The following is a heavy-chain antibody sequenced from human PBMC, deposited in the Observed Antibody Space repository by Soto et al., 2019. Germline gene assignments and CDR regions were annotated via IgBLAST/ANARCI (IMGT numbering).Heavy chain of an antibody. D-gene: IGHD1-26*01. J-gene: IGHJ2*01. CDR3: AKGAPRSGSYLSFLYWYFDL. V-gene: IGHV3-23*01. CDR2: ISGSGGST. CDR1: GFTFSSYA. Sequence: ESLRLSCAASGFTFSSYAMSGVRQAPGKGLEWVSAISGSGGSTYYADSVKGRFTISRDNSKNTLYLQMNSLRAEDTAVYYCAKGAPRSGSYLSFLYWYFDLWGRGTLVTVSS.